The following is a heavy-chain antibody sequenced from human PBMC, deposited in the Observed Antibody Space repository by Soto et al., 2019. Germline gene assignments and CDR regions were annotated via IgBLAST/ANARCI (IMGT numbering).Heavy chain of an antibody. V-gene: IGHV3-30*18. CDR3: AKDRRPNYYYGMDV. CDR2: ISYDGSNK. CDR1: GFTFSSYG. J-gene: IGHJ6*02. Sequence: ESGGGVVQPGRSLRLSCAASGFTFSSYGMHWVRQAPGKGLEGVAVISYDGSNKYYADYVKGRFTISRDNSKNTLYLQMNSLRAEDTAVYYCAKDRRPNYYYGMDVWGQGTTVTVSS. D-gene: IGHD6-25*01.